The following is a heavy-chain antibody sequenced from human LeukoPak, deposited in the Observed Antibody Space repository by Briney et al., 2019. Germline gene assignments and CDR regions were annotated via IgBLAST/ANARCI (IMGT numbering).Heavy chain of an antibody. J-gene: IGHJ4*02. V-gene: IGHV4-59*01. CDR3: ARDHRYCSGGSCYYFDY. CDR1: GGSISSYY. Sequence: TSETLSLTCTVSGGSISSYYWSWIRQPPGKGLEWIGYIYYSGSTNYNPSLKSRVTISVDTSKNQFSLKLSSVTAADTAVYYCARDHRYCSGGSCYYFDYWGQGTLVTVSS. CDR2: IYYSGST. D-gene: IGHD2-15*01.